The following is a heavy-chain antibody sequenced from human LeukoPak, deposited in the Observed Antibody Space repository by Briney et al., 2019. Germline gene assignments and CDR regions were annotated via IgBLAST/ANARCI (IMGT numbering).Heavy chain of an antibody. CDR1: EFTFSDYY. CDR2: ISGSGSTI. J-gene: IGHJ4*02. CDR3: ARGAPDYDILTGYYWGY. Sequence: GGSLRLSCAASEFTFSDYYMSWIRQAPGKGLEWVSYISGSGSTIYYADSVKGRLTISRDNAKNSLYLQMNSLRAEDTAVYYCARGAPDYDILTGYYWGYWGQGTLVTVSS. V-gene: IGHV3-11*01. D-gene: IGHD3-9*01.